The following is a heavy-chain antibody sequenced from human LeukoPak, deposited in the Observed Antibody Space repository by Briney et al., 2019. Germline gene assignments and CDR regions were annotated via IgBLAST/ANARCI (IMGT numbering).Heavy chain of an antibody. D-gene: IGHD2-21*02. CDR3: AREVYLALLD. CDR2: INNDGSTT. V-gene: IGHV3-74*01. Sequence: PGGSLRLSCAVSGFTFSSYWMHWVRQAPGKGLVWVSRINNDGSTTAYADSVKGRFTISRDTSKNILYLQMDSLRADDTAVYFCAREVYLALLDWGQGTLVTVSS. CDR1: GFTFSSYW. J-gene: IGHJ4*02.